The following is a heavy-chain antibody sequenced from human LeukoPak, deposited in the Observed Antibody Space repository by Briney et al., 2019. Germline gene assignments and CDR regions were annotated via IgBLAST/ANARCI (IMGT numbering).Heavy chain of an antibody. J-gene: IGHJ4*02. V-gene: IGHV3-74*01. CDR2: IDTDGSNR. CDR1: GFTFSSYW. Sequence: GGSLRLSCAASGFTFSSYWMHWVRQTPGKGLVWVSRIDTDGSNRNYADSVKGRFTISRDNAKNSLYLQMNSLRAEDTALYYCAKGDGWGQGTLVTVSS. CDR3: AKGDG.